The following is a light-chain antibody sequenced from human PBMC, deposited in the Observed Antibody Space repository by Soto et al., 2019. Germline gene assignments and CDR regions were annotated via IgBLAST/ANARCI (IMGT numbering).Light chain of an antibody. CDR1: SSNIGTNY. J-gene: IGLJ1*01. CDR3: AAWDDSLNAFYV. Sequence: QSVLTQPPSASGTPGQRVSVSCSGSSSNIGTNYVYWYQHPPGAAPRLLIFRDDHRPAGVPVRFSASKSGTSASLAINGLRSEDEADYYCAAWDDSLNAFYVFGTGTKVTV. V-gene: IGLV1-47*01. CDR2: RDD.